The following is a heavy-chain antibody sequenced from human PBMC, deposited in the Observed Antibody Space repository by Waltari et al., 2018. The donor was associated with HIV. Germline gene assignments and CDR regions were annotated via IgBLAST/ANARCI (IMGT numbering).Heavy chain of an antibody. CDR3: ARTVGRELQRFDY. Sequence: EVQLVESGGGLVQPGGSLRLSCAASGFTFSSHWMSWVRQAPGKGLEWVANIKQDGSEKYYVDSVKGRFTISRDNAKNSLYLQMNSLRAEDTAVYYCARTVGRELQRFDYWGQGTLVTVSS. D-gene: IGHD1-26*01. CDR1: GFTFSSHW. V-gene: IGHV3-7*01. J-gene: IGHJ4*02. CDR2: IKQDGSEK.